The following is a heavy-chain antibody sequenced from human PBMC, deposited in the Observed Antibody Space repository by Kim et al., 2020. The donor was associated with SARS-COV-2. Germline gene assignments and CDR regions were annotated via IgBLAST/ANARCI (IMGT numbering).Heavy chain of an antibody. CDR3: ARSHPELGLNFDY. D-gene: IGHD7-27*01. V-gene: IGHV5-51*01. J-gene: IGHJ4*02. Sequence: SPAFQGEVTISADKSSSTAYLQWSSLKASDTAMYYCARSHPELGLNFDYWGQGTLVTVSS.